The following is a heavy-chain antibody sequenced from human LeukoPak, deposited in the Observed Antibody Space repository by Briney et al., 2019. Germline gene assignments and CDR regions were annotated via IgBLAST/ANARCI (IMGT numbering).Heavy chain of an antibody. CDR2: IYPGDSDT. CDR3: ARLALGRYYDSNFDY. J-gene: IGHJ4*02. Sequence: GESLKISCKGSGYSFISYWIGWVRQMPGKGLEWMVIIYPGDSDTRYSPSFQGQVTISADKSISTAYLQWSSLKASDTAMYYCARLALGRYYDSNFDYWGQGTLVTVSS. V-gene: IGHV5-51*01. CDR1: GYSFISYW. D-gene: IGHD3-22*01.